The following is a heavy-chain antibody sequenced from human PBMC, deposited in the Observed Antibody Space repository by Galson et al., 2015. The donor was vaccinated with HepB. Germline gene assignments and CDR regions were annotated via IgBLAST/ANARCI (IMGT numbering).Heavy chain of an antibody. CDR2: ISYDGNNN. D-gene: IGHD6-19*01. J-gene: IGHJ4*02. CDR1: GFTFSSYG. CDR3: ATTRSSGWYEVDY. V-gene: IGHV3-30*03. Sequence: SLRLSCAASGFTFSSYGMHWVRQAPGKGLEWVAVISYDGNNNYYADSVKGRFTISRDNSRNTLYLQMNSLRPEDTAVYYCATTRSSGWYEVDYWGQGTLVTVSS.